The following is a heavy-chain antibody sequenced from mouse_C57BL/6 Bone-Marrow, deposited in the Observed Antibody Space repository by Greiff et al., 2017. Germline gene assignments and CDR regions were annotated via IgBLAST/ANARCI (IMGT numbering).Heavy chain of an antibody. CDR3: AQLQYDSYYAVDY. D-gene: IGHD2-12*01. Sequence: QVTLKESGPGLLQPSHTLSLTCSFSGFSLSTSYMGIGWIRPPSGKGLEWLAHTWWNDDKYYNPSLKSQLTISKDTSNNPVFLKITSVDTADTATYYCAQLQYDSYYAVDYGCKGTPVTVSS. V-gene: IGHV8-5*01. CDR1: GFSLSTSYMG. J-gene: IGHJ4*01. CDR2: TWWNDDK.